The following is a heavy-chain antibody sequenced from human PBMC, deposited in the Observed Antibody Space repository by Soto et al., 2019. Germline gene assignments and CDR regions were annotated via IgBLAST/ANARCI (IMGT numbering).Heavy chain of an antibody. Sequence: QVQLVESGGGVVQPGRSLRLSCAASGFTFSSYAMHWVRQAPGKGLEWVAVISYDGSNKYYADSVKGRFTISGDNSKNTLYLQMNSLRAEDTAVYYCARDYYDSSGYGWGQGTLVTVSS. CDR3: ARDYYDSSGYG. CDR1: GFTFSSYA. V-gene: IGHV3-30-3*01. J-gene: IGHJ4*02. CDR2: ISYDGSNK. D-gene: IGHD3-22*01.